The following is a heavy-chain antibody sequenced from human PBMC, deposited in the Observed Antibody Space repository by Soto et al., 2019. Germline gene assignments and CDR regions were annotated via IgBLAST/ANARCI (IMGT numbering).Heavy chain of an antibody. CDR1: GFTFSNYG. V-gene: IGHV3-23*01. CDR2: ISGSGGRT. CDR3: AKEMIASTLADFFDY. Sequence: EVQLLESGGGLIQPGGSLRLSCEASGFTFSNYGMTWVRLAPGKGLEWVSTISGSGGRTFYADPVKGRFTISRDNSKNTLYLQMISLRAEDTAVYYCAKEMIASTLADFFDYWGQGTLVTVSS. D-gene: IGHD2-21*01. J-gene: IGHJ4*02.